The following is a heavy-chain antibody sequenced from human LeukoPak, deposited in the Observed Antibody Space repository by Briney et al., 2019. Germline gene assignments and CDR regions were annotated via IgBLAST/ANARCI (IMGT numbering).Heavy chain of an antibody. CDR2: IYSGGST. D-gene: IGHD3-16*01. Sequence: PGGSLRLSCAASGFIVSQNYMSWIRQAPGKGLESVAFIYSGGSTFYADSVKGRFTISRDNSKNMLYLQIESLRAEDTAVYYCAREDRGTDIWGQGTMVTVS. CDR1: GFIVSQNY. V-gene: IGHV3-66*01. CDR3: AREDRGTDI. J-gene: IGHJ3*02.